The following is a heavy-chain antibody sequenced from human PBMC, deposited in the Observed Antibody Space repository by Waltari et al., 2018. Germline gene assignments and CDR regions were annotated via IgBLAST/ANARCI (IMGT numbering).Heavy chain of an antibody. V-gene: IGHV4-4*07. J-gene: IGHJ4*02. CDR3: ARDLGHSSSSDYFDY. Sequence: QVQLQESGPGLVKPSETLSLTCTVSGGSISSYYWSWIRQPAGKGREWLGRIYTSGSPNYNPCLQSGVTMSVDTSKNQFSLMLRSVTAADTAVYYCARDLGHSSSSDYFDYWGQGTRVTVSS. CDR2: IYTSGSP. CDR1: GGSISSYY. D-gene: IGHD6-6*01.